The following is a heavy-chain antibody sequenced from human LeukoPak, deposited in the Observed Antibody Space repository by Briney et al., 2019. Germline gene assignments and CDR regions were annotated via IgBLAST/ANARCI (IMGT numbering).Heavy chain of an antibody. CDR2: ISSSSSYI. V-gene: IGHV3-21*01. CDR1: GFTFSSYS. J-gene: IGHJ4*02. CDR3: ARNSSSWYYFDY. D-gene: IGHD6-13*01. Sequence: GGSLRLSCAASGFTFSSYSMNWVRQAPGKGLEWVSSISSSSSYIYYADSAKGRFTISRDNAKNSLYLQMNSLRAEDTAVYYCARNSSSWYYFDYWGQGTLVTVSS.